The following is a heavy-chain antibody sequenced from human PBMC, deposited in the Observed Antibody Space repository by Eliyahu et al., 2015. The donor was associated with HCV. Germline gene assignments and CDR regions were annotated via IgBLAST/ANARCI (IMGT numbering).Heavy chain of an antibody. CDR1: GASLTGYF. J-gene: IGHJ4*02. CDR2: INHTGST. Sequence: QVQLQQWGAGLLKPSETLSLTCDVYGASLTGYFWSWIRQPPGKGLEWIGEINHTGSTKQHPSLKSRVIISIDMPENQFSLRLTSVTAADTAVYFCARGYRRHDYWGQGTLVAVSS. D-gene: IGHD1-14*01. CDR3: ARGYRRHDY. V-gene: IGHV4-34*01.